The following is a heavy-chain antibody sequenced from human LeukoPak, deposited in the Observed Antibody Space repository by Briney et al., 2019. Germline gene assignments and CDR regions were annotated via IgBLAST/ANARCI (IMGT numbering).Heavy chain of an antibody. V-gene: IGHV4-34*01. J-gene: IGHJ6*03. CDR1: GGSFSGYY. Sequence: SETLSLTCAVYGGSFSGYYWSWIRQPPGKGLEWIGSIYHSGSTYYNPSLKSRVTISVDTSKNQFSLKLSSVTAADAAVYYCARATGYSSSWYYMDVWGKGTTVTVSS. D-gene: IGHD6-13*01. CDR3: ARATGYSSSWYYMDV. CDR2: IYHSGST.